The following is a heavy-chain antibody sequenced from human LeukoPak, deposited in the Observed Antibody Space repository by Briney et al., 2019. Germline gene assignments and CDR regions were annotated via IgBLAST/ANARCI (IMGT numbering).Heavy chain of an antibody. D-gene: IGHD3-22*01. CDR1: GFTFDDYA. V-gene: IGHV3-9*01. Sequence: GGSLRLSCAASGFTFDDYAMHWVRQAPGKGLEWVSGISWNSGSIGYADSAKGRFTISRDNAKNSLYLQMNSLRAEDTALYYCAKDFYDSSGFDYWGQGTLVTVSS. CDR3: AKDFYDSSGFDY. J-gene: IGHJ4*02. CDR2: ISWNSGSI.